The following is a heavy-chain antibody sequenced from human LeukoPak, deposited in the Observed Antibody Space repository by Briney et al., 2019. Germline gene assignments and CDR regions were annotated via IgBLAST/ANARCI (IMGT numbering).Heavy chain of an antibody. CDR3: AKIMGSGSYIDY. V-gene: IGHV5-51*01. D-gene: IGHD3-10*01. J-gene: IGHJ4*02. CDR2: IYPGDSDA. CDR1: GYSFSSYW. Sequence: GESLKISCKGSGYSFSSYWIGWVGQMPGKGLDWMGIIYPGDSDARYGPSFQGQVTISADKSISTAYLQWSSLKASDTAMYYCAKIMGSGSYIDYWGQGTLVTVSS.